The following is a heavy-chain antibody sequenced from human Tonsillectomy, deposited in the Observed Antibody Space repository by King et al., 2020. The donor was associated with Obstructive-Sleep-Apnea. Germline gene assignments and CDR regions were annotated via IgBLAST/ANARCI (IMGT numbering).Heavy chain of an antibody. Sequence: VQLVESGGGLVQAGGSLRLSCIASGFTFGDYVMHWVRQPPGKGLEWFSSLSWNRNSILYADSVKGRFTIARDNAKNSLYLEMDSLRLEDTAVYYCAKGTVGQQVEWYFDLWGRGTLVTVSS. J-gene: IGHJ2*01. CDR2: LSWNRNSI. D-gene: IGHD6-13*01. CDR1: GFTFGDYV. V-gene: IGHV3-9*01. CDR3: AKGTVGQQVEWYFDL.